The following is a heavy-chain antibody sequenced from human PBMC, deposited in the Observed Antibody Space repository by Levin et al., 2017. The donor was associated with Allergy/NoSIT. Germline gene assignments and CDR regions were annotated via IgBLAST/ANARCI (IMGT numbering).Heavy chain of an antibody. J-gene: IGHJ6*02. CDR2: IIPIFGTA. Sequence: SVKVSCKASGGTFSSYAISWVRQAPGQGLEWMGGIIPIFGTANYAQKFQGRVTITADESTSTAYMELSSLRSEDTAVYYCASGQLWFLDYYYYGMDVWGQGTTVTVSS. CDR3: ASGQLWFLDYYYYGMDV. V-gene: IGHV1-69*13. D-gene: IGHD5-18*01. CDR1: GGTFSSYA.